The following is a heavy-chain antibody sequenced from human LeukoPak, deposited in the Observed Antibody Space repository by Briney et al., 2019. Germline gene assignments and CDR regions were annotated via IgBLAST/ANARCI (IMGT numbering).Heavy chain of an antibody. J-gene: IGHJ3*02. CDR3: ARDPWSGTYSGGEDI. D-gene: IGHD3-16*01. CDR1: GFTFNTHG. Sequence: PGGSLRLSSTTSGFTFNTHGMHWVRQAPGKGPEWVAVIWSDGSNRYYADSVKGRFTISRDNSRNMLYLQMNSLRAEDTAVYYCARDPWSGTYSGGEDIWGQGTTVTVSS. V-gene: IGHV3-33*01. CDR2: IWSDGSNR.